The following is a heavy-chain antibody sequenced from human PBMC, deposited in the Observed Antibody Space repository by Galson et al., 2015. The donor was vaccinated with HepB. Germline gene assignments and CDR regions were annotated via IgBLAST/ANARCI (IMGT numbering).Heavy chain of an antibody. CDR2: IKQDGSQR. CDR3: ARDWTYVDIPMGIFDY. Sequence: SLRLSCAASGFSFSSSWMNWARQAPGKGLEWVTNIKQDGSQRYFLDSVQGRFTISRDNANNYLYLQMNSLRAEDTAVYYCARDWTYVDIPMGIFDYWGQGTLVTVSS. V-gene: IGHV3-7*03. J-gene: IGHJ4*02. D-gene: IGHD5-18*01. CDR1: GFSFSSSW.